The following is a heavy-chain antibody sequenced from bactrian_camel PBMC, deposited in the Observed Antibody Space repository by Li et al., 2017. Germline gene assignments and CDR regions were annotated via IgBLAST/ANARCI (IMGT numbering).Heavy chain of an antibody. CDR1: GQMYDTTYC. CDR3: AAVALCKVSVRCHFTSCDETYNY. J-gene: IGHJ4*01. Sequence: VQLVESGGGLVQPGGSLRLSCAASGQMYDTTYCMGWFRQAPGKGLEWVATIKGGVSASTWTADTVKGRFTISRDNAKNTLYLQLNSLKIEDTAIYYCAAVALCKVSVRCHFTSCDETYNYWGQGTQVTVS. D-gene: IGHD2*01. V-gene: IGHV3S40*01. CDR2: IKGGVSAST.